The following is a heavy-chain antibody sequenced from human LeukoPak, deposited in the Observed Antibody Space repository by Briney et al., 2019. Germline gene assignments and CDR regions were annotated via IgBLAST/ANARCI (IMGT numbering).Heavy chain of an antibody. Sequence: GGSLRLSCAASAFTFSSYSMNWVRQAPGKGLEWVSSISSSSSYTYYADSVKGRFTISRDNAKNSLYLQMNSLRAEDTAVYYCARDRFKWGSGPYYGMDVWGQGTTVTVSS. CDR2: ISSSSSYT. CDR1: AFTFSSYS. V-gene: IGHV3-21*03. J-gene: IGHJ6*02. D-gene: IGHD6-19*01. CDR3: ARDRFKWGSGPYYGMDV.